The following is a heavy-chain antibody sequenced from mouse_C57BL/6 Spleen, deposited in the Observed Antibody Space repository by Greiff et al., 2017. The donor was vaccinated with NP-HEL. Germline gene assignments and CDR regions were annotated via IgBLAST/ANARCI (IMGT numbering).Heavy chain of an antibody. V-gene: IGHV1-18*01. CDR1: GYTFTDYN. Sequence: EVQLQQSGPELVKPGASVKIPCKASGYTFTDYNMDWVKQSHGKSLEWIGDINPNNGGTIYNQKFTGKATLTVDKSSSTAYMGLRSLTSEDTAVYYCARRDYYGSSFAMDYWGQGTSVTVSS. CDR2: INPNNGGT. D-gene: IGHD1-1*01. J-gene: IGHJ4*01. CDR3: ARRDYYGSSFAMDY.